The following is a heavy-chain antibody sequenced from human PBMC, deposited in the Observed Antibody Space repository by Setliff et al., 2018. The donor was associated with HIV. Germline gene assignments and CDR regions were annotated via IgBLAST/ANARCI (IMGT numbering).Heavy chain of an antibody. CDR1: GGTFSSYA. CDR2: IIPILGIA. CDR3: ARAGRRGREQGSKGFDP. J-gene: IGHJ5*02. V-gene: IGHV1-69*10. D-gene: IGHD1-26*01. Sequence: SVKVSCKASGGTFSSYAISWVRQAPGQGLEWMGGIIPILGIAKYAQKFQGRVTITADKSTSTAYMELSSLRSEDTAVYYCARAGRRGREQGSKGFDPWGQGTLVTVSS.